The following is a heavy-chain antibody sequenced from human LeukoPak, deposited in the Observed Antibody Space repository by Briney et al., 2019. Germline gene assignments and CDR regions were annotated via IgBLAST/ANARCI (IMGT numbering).Heavy chain of an antibody. J-gene: IGHJ6*02. Sequence: GRSLRLSCAASGFTFSSYAMHWVRQAPGKGLEWVAVISYDGSNKYYADSVKGRFTISRDNPKNTLYLQMNSLRAEDTAVYYCARTVVVTYYYGMDVWGQGTTVTVSS. V-gene: IGHV3-30-3*01. CDR2: ISYDGSNK. CDR1: GFTFSSYA. CDR3: ARTVVVTYYYGMDV. D-gene: IGHD5-18*01.